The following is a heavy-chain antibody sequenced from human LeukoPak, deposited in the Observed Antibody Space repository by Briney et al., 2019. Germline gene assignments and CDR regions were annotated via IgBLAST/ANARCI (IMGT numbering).Heavy chain of an antibody. V-gene: IGHV1-18*01. J-gene: IGHJ4*02. CDR3: ARGSYYYDSSGYDLTTFDY. Sequence: GASVKVSCKASGYTFTSYGISWVRQAPGQGLEWMGWISAYNGNTNYAQKFQGRVTITRNTSISTAYMELSSLRSEDTAVYYCARGSYYYDSSGYDLTTFDYWGQGTLVTVSS. CDR2: ISAYNGNT. CDR1: GYTFTSYG. D-gene: IGHD3-22*01.